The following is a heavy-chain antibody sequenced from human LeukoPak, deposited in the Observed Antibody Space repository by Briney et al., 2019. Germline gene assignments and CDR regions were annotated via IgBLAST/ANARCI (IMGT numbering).Heavy chain of an antibody. Sequence: GEYLKISCKGSGYSFTSHWIAWVRQMPGKGLEWMGIIYPGDSDTRYSPSFQGQVTISVDKSISTAYVQGSSLKASDTAMYYCARRSGYSSSWYYFDYWGQGTLVTVSS. CDR2: IYPGDSDT. V-gene: IGHV5-51*01. CDR3: ARRSGYSSSWYYFDY. D-gene: IGHD6-13*01. J-gene: IGHJ4*02. CDR1: GYSFTSHW.